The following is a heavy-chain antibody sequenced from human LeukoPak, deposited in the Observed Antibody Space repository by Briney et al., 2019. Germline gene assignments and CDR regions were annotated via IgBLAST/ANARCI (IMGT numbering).Heavy chain of an antibody. Sequence: PGGSLRLSCAASGFTFSSYWMSWVRQAPGKGLEWVANIKQDGSEKYYVDSVKGRFTISRDNAKNSLYLQMNSLRAEDTAVYYCARDIYEYCSSTSCYYYYGMDVWGQGTTVTVSS. CDR1: GFTFSSYW. CDR3: ARDIYEYCSSTSCYYYYGMDV. D-gene: IGHD2-2*01. V-gene: IGHV3-7*01. J-gene: IGHJ6*02. CDR2: IKQDGSEK.